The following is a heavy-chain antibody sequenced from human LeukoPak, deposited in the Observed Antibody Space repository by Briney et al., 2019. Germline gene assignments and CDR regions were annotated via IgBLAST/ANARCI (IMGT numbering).Heavy chain of an antibody. V-gene: IGHV4-30-2*01. CDR2: IYHSGST. CDR3: ARVVHPRDYLDY. Sequence: SQTLSLTCTVSGGSISSGGYYWSWIRQPPGKGLEWIGYIYHSGSTYYNPSLKSRVTISVDRSKNQFSLKLSSVTAADTAVYYCARVVHPRDYLDYWGQGTLVTVSS. CDR1: GGSISSGGYY. J-gene: IGHJ4*02.